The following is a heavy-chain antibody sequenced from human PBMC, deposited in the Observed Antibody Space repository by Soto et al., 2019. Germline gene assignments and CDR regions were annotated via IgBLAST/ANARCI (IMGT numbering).Heavy chain of an antibody. CDR2: IYPGDSDT. D-gene: IGHD6-13*01. Sequence: GESLKISCKGSGYSFTSYWIGWVRQMPGKGLEWMGIIYPGDSDTRYSPSFQGQVTISADKSISTAYLQWSSLKASGTAMYYCARLRDSAAGDYRFDPWGQGTLVTVSS. V-gene: IGHV5-51*01. CDR3: ARLRDSAAGDYRFDP. J-gene: IGHJ5*02. CDR1: GYSFTSYW.